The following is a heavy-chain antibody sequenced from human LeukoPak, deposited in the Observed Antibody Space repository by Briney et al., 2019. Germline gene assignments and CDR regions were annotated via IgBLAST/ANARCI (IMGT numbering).Heavy chain of an antibody. J-gene: IGHJ3*02. Sequence: GASVKVSCKTSGYTFTDFGINWVRHAPGQELEWLGWITPYNGNTNHLQNLQGRITMTTDTSTSTAYLELRSLTSDDTAVYYCTRDLGQVVAGTAFDMWGHGTMVIVSS. CDR2: ITPYNGNT. CDR3: TRDLGQVVAGTAFDM. V-gene: IGHV1-18*01. D-gene: IGHD6-19*01. CDR1: GYTFTDFG.